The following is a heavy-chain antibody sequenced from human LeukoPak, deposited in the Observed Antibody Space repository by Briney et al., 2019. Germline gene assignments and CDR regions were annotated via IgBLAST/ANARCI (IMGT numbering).Heavy chain of an antibody. Sequence: PSETLSLTCAVYGGSFSGYYWSWIRQPPGKGLERIGEINHSGSTNYNPSLKSRVTISVDTSKNQFSLKLSSVTAADTAVYYCARGPSKGPYDFWSGPRGAFDIWGQGTMVTVSS. CDR3: ARGPSKGPYDFWSGPRGAFDI. CDR1: GGSFSGYY. V-gene: IGHV4-34*01. J-gene: IGHJ3*02. CDR2: INHSGST. D-gene: IGHD3-3*01.